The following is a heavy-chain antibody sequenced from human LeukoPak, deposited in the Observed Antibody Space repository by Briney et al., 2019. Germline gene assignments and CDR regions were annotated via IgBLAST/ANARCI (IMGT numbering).Heavy chain of an antibody. CDR3: AGASWDSNFFDY. V-gene: IGHV4-34*01. J-gene: IGHJ4*02. CDR2: INHSGST. Sequence: SETLSLTCAVYGGSFSGYYWSWIRQPPGKGLEWIGEINHSGSTNYNPSLKSRVTISVDTSKNQFSLKLSSVTAADTAVYYCAGASWDSNFFDYWGQGTLVTVSS. CDR1: GGSFSGYY. D-gene: IGHD4-11*01.